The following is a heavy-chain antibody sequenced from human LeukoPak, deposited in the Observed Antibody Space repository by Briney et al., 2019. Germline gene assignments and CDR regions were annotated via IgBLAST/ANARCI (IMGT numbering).Heavy chain of an antibody. V-gene: IGHV1-18*01. CDR1: GYTFTSYG. CDR2: ISASNGNT. Sequence: ASVKVSCKASGYTFTSYGINWVRQAPGQGLEWMGWISASNGNTNYAQKFQGRVTMTTDTSTSTAYMELRSLRSDDTAMYYCARDRIAVRPGWFDPWGQGTLVSVSS. CDR3: ARDRIAVRPGWFDP. J-gene: IGHJ5*02. D-gene: IGHD6-6*01.